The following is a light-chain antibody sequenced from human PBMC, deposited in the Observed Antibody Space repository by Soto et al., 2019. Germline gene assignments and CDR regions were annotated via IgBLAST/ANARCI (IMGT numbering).Light chain of an antibody. CDR1: QAISSS. V-gene: IGKV1-9*01. CDR2: AAS. Sequence: DIQLTQSPSFLSASVGDRVTITCRASQAISSSLAWYQHNPGKAPKLLIYAASTLQNGVPSSFSGSGSGTEFTLTISSLQPGDCATYYGQQRNDYRYTFGRGTKVEIK. CDR3: QQRNDYRYT. J-gene: IGKJ2*01.